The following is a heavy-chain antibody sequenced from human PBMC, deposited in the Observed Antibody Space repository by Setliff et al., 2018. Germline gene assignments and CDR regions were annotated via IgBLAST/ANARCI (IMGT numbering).Heavy chain of an antibody. CDR3: ARALASAGTVYFDY. CDR1: GYSFTSNW. V-gene: IGHV5-51*01. Sequence: PGESLKISCKGSGYSFTSNWIAWVRQMPGKGLECMGIIYPGNSNTRYSPPFQGQVTISADKSISTAYLQWSSLKASDTAMYYCARALASAGTVYFDYWGQGTLVTVSS. D-gene: IGHD6-13*01. J-gene: IGHJ4*02. CDR2: IYPGNSNT.